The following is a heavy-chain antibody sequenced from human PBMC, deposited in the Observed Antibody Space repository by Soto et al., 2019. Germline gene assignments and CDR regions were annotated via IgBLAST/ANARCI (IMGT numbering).Heavy chain of an antibody. V-gene: IGHV1-69*06. CDR3: ARVYIDYYHSSGYYYAFDY. J-gene: IGHJ4*02. Sequence: SVKVSGKASGGTFSSYAISWVRQAPGQGLEWMGGIIPIFGTANYAQKFQGRVTITADKSTSTAYMELRSLRSEDTAVYYCARVYIDYYHSSGYYYAFDYWGQGTLVTVSS. CDR2: IIPIFGTA. CDR1: GGTFSSYA. D-gene: IGHD3-22*01.